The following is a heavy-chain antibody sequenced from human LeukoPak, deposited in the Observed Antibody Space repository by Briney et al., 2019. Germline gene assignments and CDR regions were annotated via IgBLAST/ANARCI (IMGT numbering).Heavy chain of an antibody. J-gene: IGHJ4*02. CDR2: INTDGSSI. D-gene: IGHD6-19*01. Sequence: GGSLRLSCAAPGFSFNNHWMHWVRQAPGKGLVWVSRINTDGSSISYADSVKGRFTISRDNAKKTLHLQMNSLRAEDTAVYYCAAGWYFDYWGQGTLVTVSS. V-gene: IGHV3-74*01. CDR1: GFSFNNHW. CDR3: AAGWYFDY.